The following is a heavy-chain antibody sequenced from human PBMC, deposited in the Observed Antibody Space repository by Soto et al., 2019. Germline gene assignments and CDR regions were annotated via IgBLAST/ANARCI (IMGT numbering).Heavy chain of an antibody. CDR2: TYYSGST. CDR1: GGSISSGDYY. V-gene: IGHV4-30-4*01. D-gene: IGHD6-19*01. Sequence: QVQLQESGPGLVKPSQTLSLTCTVSGGSISSGDYYWSWIRQPPGKGLECIGYTYYSGSTYYNPSPKXRXTXSXFTSHHELSLKLRSVPAADTAVYSCAHYGSGRAFDLWGQETMVTVSS. J-gene: IGHJ3*01. CDR3: AHYGSGRAFDL.